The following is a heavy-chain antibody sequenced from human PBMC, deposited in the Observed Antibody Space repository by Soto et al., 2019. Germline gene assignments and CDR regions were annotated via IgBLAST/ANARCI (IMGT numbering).Heavy chain of an antibody. V-gene: IGHV4-34*01. CDR2: INHSGST. CDR3: ARGFGYSSGWGRYNWLDP. D-gene: IGHD6-19*01. J-gene: IGHJ5*02. Sequence: PSETLSLTCAVYGGSFSGYYWSWIRQPPGKGLEWIGEINHSGSTNYNPSLKSRVTISVDTSKNQFSLKLSSVTAADTAVYYCARGFGYSSGWGRYNWLDPWGQGTLVTVSS. CDR1: GGSFSGYY.